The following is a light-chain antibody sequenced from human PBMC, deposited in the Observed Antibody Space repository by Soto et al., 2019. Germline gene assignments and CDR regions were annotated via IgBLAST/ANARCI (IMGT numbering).Light chain of an antibody. Sequence: EVVLTQSPATLSVSPGERATLSCRANQSVSANYLAWYQQKPGQAPRLLIYGASSRATGIPDRFSGSGSGTDFTLTISRLEPEDFAVFYCHQYGSSPFTFGPGTKVDIK. CDR1: QSVSANY. J-gene: IGKJ3*01. V-gene: IGKV3-20*01. CDR3: HQYGSSPFT. CDR2: GAS.